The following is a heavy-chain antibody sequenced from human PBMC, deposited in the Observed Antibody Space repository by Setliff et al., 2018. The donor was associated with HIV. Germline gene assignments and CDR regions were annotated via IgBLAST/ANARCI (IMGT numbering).Heavy chain of an antibody. CDR3: ARHTIDISLLVVQDPGPFDV. CDR2: IYPQDSDT. J-gene: IGHJ3*01. CDR1: GYSFSNHW. D-gene: IGHD3-10*01. Sequence: GESLKISCTGSGYSFSNHWIGWVRQMPGRGLEWVGIIYPQDSDTRYSPSFEGHVTISADTSRYTAYLQWSALKASDTAMYYCARHTIDISLLVVQDPGPFDVWVRGTLVTV. V-gene: IGHV5-51*01.